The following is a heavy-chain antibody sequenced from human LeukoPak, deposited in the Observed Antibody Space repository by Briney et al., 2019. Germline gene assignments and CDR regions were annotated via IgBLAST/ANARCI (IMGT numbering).Heavy chain of an antibody. CDR3: ARPYGSGSPYFDY. CDR1: GVSISSSSYY. Sequence: SETLSLTCTVSGVSISSSSYYWGWIRQPPGKGLEWIGSIYYSGSTYYNPSLKSRVTISVDTSKNQFSLQLSSVTAADTAVYYCARPYGSGSPYFDYWGQGTLVTVSS. D-gene: IGHD3-10*01. CDR2: IYYSGST. V-gene: IGHV4-39*01. J-gene: IGHJ4*02.